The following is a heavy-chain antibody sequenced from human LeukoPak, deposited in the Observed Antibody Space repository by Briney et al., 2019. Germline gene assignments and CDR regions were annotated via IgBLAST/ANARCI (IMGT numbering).Heavy chain of an antibody. D-gene: IGHD3-22*01. V-gene: IGHV1-69*04. CDR2: IIPILGIA. Sequence: SVKVSCKASGGTFSSYTISWVRQVPGQGLEWMGRIIPILGIANYAQKFQGRVTITADKSTSTAYMELSSLRSEDTAVYYCARDHSSGYYPDYFDYWGQGTLVTVSS. CDR1: GGTFSSYT. J-gene: IGHJ4*02. CDR3: ARDHSSGYYPDYFDY.